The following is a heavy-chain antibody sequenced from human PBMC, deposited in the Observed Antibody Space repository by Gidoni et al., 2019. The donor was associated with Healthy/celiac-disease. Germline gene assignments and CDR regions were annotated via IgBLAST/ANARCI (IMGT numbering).Heavy chain of an antibody. CDR1: GFTFTVYS. J-gene: IGHJ6*02. Sequence: QVQLVESGGGLVTPGGSLRLSCAASGFTFTVYSMSWSRQAPGKGLEWVSYISSSGSTIYYADSVKCRFTISRDNAKNSLYLQMNSLRAEDTAVYYCARGDPQTGTLYYYYYGMDVWGQGTTVTVSS. V-gene: IGHV3-11*01. D-gene: IGHD1-7*01. CDR2: ISSSGSTI. CDR3: ARGDPQTGTLYYYYYGMDV.